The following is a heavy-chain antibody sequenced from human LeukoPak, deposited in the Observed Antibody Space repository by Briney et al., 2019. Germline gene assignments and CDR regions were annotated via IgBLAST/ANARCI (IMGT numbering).Heavy chain of an antibody. D-gene: IGHD3-22*01. Sequence: SGTLSLTCAVSGGSISSSNWWSWVRQPPGKGLEWIGEIYHSGSTNYNPSLKSRVTISVDTSKNQFSLKLSSVTAADTAVYYCARGLGSGPYLETYYYDSHESWGQGTLVTVSS. CDR1: GGSISSSNW. V-gene: IGHV4-4*02. J-gene: IGHJ4*02. CDR3: ARGLGSGPYLETYYYDSHES. CDR2: IYHSGST.